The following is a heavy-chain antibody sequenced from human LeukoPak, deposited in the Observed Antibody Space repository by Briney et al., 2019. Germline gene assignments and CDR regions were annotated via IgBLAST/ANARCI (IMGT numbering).Heavy chain of an antibody. CDR3: ARIPYCTNGVCYNYYYYMDV. CDR2: IYYGGST. V-gene: IGHV4-59*01. Sequence: SETLSLTCTVSGGSISSYYWSWIRQPPGKGLEWIGYIYYGGSTNYNPSLKSRVTISVDTSKNQFSLKLSSVTAADTAVYYCARIPYCTNGVCYNYYYYMDVWGKGTTVTVSS. CDR1: GGSISSYY. J-gene: IGHJ6*03. D-gene: IGHD2-8*01.